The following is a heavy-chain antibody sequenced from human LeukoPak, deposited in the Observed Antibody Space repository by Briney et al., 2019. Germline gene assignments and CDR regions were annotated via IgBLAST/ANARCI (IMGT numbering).Heavy chain of an antibody. J-gene: IGHJ2*01. CDR1: GGSISSYY. D-gene: IGHD2-8*01. Sequence: SETLSLTCTVSGGSISSYYWSWIRQPPGKGLEWIGYIYTSGSTNYNPSLKSRVTISVDTSKNQFSLRLTSVTAADTAAYYCARLIEGVGYFDLWGRGTLVTVSS. CDR2: IYTSGST. V-gene: IGHV4-4*09. CDR3: ARLIEGVGYFDL.